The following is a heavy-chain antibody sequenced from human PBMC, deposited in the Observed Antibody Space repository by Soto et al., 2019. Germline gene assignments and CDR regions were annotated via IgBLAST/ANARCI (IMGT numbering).Heavy chain of an antibody. V-gene: IGHV3-33*01. J-gene: IGHJ4*02. CDR3: ARDSVSSSWYAPFDY. CDR2: IWYDGSNK. CDR1: GFTFSSYG. D-gene: IGHD6-13*01. Sequence: GESLKISCAASGFTFSSYGMHWVRQAPGKGLEWVAVIWYDGSNKYYADSVKGRFTISRDNSKNTLYLQMNSLRAEDTAVYYCARDSVSSSWYAPFDYWGQGTLVTVSS.